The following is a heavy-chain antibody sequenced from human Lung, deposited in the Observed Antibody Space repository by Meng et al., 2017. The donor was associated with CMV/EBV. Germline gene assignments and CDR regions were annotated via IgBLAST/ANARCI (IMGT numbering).Heavy chain of an antibody. Sequence: GGSLRLSCAASRFTFDDFAMHWVRQAPGKGLEWVSGISWNSGTIGYADSVKGRFTISRDNAKNSLYLQMNSLRADDTALYYCAKDTGYDSSGHGYFDYWGQGQXVTVDS. CDR1: RFTFDDFA. J-gene: IGHJ4*02. D-gene: IGHD3-22*01. CDR3: AKDTGYDSSGHGYFDY. CDR2: ISWNSGTI. V-gene: IGHV3-9*01.